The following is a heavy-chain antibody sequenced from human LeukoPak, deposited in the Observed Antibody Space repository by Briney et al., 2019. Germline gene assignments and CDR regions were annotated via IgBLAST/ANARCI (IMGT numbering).Heavy chain of an antibody. D-gene: IGHD2-8*02. J-gene: IGHJ6*03. CDR1: GGSFSGYY. CDR3: ARVGTGGYYYYYTYV. CDR2: INHSGST. V-gene: IGHV4-34*01. Sequence: SETLSLTCAVYGGSFSGYYWSWIRQPPGKGLEWIGEINHSGSTNYNPSLKSRVTISVDTSKNQFSLKLSSVTAADTAVYYCARVGTGGYYYYYTYVWGKGTTVTVSS.